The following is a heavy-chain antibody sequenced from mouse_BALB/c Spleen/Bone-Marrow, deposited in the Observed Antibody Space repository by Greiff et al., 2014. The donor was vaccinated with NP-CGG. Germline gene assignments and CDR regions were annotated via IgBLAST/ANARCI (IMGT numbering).Heavy chain of an antibody. V-gene: IGHV5-9-2*01. CDR3: STSYDCSYWYFDF. J-gene: IGHJ1*01. CDR1: GFTFSSYC. CDR2: ISGGGSYT. Sequence: DVQLVESGAGLVKPGGSLKLSCAASGFTFSSYCMSWVRQTPEKSLEWVATISGGGSYTNYTDRVMERLAISRDNDNNNLTHKKSRLRSEDEALCDCSTSYDCSYWYFDFWGAGTTVTVSS. D-gene: IGHD1-1*01.